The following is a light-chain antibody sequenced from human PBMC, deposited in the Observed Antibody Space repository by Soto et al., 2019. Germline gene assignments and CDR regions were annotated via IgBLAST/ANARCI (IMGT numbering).Light chain of an antibody. J-gene: IGLJ1*01. Sequence: SYEQTQPPSVSVAPGQTARITCGGNNIGGKSVHWYQQKPGQAPVLVVYDDSDRPSGIPERFSGSNSGNTATLTISRVEAGDEADYYCQVWDSSSGYVFGTGTKVTVL. CDR2: DDS. CDR1: NIGGKS. CDR3: QVWDSSSGYV. V-gene: IGLV3-21*02.